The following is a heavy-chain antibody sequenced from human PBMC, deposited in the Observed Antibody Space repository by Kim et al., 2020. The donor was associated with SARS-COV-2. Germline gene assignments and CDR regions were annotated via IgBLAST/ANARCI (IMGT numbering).Heavy chain of an antibody. CDR2: IYPSGTT. CDR3: AGQRRDDYNTWWYFDL. V-gene: IGHV4-59*13. CDR1: GGSISSYY. D-gene: IGHD4-4*01. J-gene: IGHJ2*01. Sequence: SETLSLTCTVSGGSISSYYWSWIRRPPGKGLEWIGYIYPSGTTNYNPSLKSRVTISVDTSRNQFSLKLSSVTAADTAVYYCAGQRRDDYNTWWYFDLWGRGTLVTVSS.